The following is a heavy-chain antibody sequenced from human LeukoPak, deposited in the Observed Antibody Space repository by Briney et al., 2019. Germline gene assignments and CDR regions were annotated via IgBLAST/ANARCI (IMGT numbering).Heavy chain of an antibody. CDR3: ARVYSSSPLFDY. CDR1: GFTFSSYA. V-gene: IGHV3-30-3*01. Sequence: PGGSLRLSCAASGFTFSSYAMHWVRQAPGKGLEWVAVISYDGSNKYYADSVKGRFTISRDNSKNTLYLQMNSLRAEDTAVYYCARVYSSSPLFDYWGQGTLVTVSS. J-gene: IGHJ4*02. D-gene: IGHD6-13*01. CDR2: ISYDGSNK.